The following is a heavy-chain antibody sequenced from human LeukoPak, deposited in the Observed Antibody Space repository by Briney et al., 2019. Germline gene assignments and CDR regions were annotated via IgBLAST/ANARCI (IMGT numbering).Heavy chain of an antibody. CDR2: INPIGGST. CDR1: GYTFTSYY. V-gene: IGHV1-46*01. Sequence: ASVKVSCKASGYTFTSYYMHWVRQAPGQGLEWMGIINPIGGSTTYAQKFQGRVTMTRDTSTSTVYMELSSLRSEDTAAYYCARSYSSGQDGFDIWGQGTMVTVSS. CDR3: ARSYSSGQDGFDI. J-gene: IGHJ3*02. D-gene: IGHD6-19*01.